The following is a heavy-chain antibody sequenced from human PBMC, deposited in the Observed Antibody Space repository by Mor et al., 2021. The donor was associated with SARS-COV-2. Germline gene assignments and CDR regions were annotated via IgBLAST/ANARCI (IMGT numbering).Heavy chain of an antibody. V-gene: IGHV3-73*01. Sequence: YAASVKGRFTISRDDSKNTAYLQMNSLKTEDTAVYYCTRLGVAPGQNYYYYGMDVWGQGT. J-gene: IGHJ6*02. D-gene: IGHD3-16*01. CDR3: TRLGVAPGQNYYYYGMDV.